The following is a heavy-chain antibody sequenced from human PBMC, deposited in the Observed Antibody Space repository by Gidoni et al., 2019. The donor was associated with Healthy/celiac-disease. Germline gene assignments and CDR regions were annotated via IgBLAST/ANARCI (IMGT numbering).Heavy chain of an antibody. Sequence: EVQLVESGGGLVKPGGYLSLSCAASGFTFSSYSINWVRQAPGKGLEWVSSISSSSSYIYYADSVKGRFTISRDNAKNSLYLQMNSLRAEDTAVYYCASVSWPEGSGSYYKNWGQGTLVTVSS. CDR1: GFTFSSYS. J-gene: IGHJ4*02. V-gene: IGHV3-21*01. D-gene: IGHD3-10*01. CDR2: ISSSSSYI. CDR3: ASVSWPEGSGSYYKN.